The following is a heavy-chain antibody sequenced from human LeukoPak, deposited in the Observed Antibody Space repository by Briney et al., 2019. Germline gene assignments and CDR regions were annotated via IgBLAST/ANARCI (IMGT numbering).Heavy chain of an antibody. Sequence: GGSLRLSCVDSGFSFSVFWMYWVRQPPGKGLVWVARIRSDGSTTDHADSVKGRFTISRDNSKNTLYLQMNSLRAEDTAVYYCAKFRCGGGSCYVVYFDYWGQGTLVTVSS. V-gene: IGHV3-74*01. CDR1: GFSFSVFW. CDR2: IRSDGSTT. D-gene: IGHD2-15*01. J-gene: IGHJ4*02. CDR3: AKFRCGGGSCYVVYFDY.